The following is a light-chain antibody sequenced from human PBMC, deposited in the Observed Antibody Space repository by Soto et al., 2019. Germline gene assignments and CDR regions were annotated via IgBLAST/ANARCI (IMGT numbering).Light chain of an antibody. V-gene: IGLV2-14*01. J-gene: IGLJ1*01. CDR2: DVS. CDR3: SSYTSSSTYNYV. CDR1: SSDVGGYNY. Sequence: QSVLTQPASVSGSPGQSITISCTGTSSDVGGYNYVSWYQQHPGKAPKLMIYDVSNRPSGVSNRFSGSKSGNTASLTISGLQAEDEANYDCSSYTSSSTYNYVFGTGTKVTVL.